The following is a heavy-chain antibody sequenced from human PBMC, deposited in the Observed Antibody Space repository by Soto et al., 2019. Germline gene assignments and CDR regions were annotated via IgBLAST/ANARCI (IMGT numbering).Heavy chain of an antibody. J-gene: IGHJ4*02. CDR3: ARELEGLSYFDY. V-gene: IGHV3-33*01. CDR2: IWYDGSNK. Sequence: QVQLVESGGGVVQPGRSLRLSCAASGFTFSSYGMHWVRQAPGKGMEWVAVIWYDGSNKYYADSVKGRFTISRDNSKNTLYLQMNSLRAEDTAVYYCARELEGLSYFDYWGQGTLVTVSS. D-gene: IGHD3-3*01. CDR1: GFTFSSYG.